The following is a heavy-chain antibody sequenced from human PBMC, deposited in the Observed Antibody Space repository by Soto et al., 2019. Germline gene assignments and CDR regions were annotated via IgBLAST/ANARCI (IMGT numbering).Heavy chain of an antibody. J-gene: IGHJ4*02. Sequence: QVQLQESGPGLVKPSETLSLTCTVSGDSMTKYYWSWIRQPAGKGLERIGRIYTSRSSNYNPSFKSRVTMSIDTSNNHFSLKLKSVTAAETAVYYGARTAGAAYVFDFWGQGALGTVSS. D-gene: IGHD6-25*01. V-gene: IGHV4-4*07. CDR3: ARTAGAAYVFDF. CDR2: IYTSRSS. CDR1: GDSMTKYY.